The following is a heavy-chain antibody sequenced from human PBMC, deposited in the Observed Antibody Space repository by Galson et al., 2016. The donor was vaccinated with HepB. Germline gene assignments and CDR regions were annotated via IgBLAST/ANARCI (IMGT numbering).Heavy chain of an antibody. CDR3: ASAWVAVRGAFDI. Sequence: SLRLSCAASGFTFSNYNMNWVRQAPGKGLEWVSYISSSRRTIYYADSVKGRFTISRHNAKKSLYLQMSSLRDEDTAVYYCASAWVAVRGAFDIWGQGTMVTVSS. D-gene: IGHD6-19*01. V-gene: IGHV3-48*02. CDR1: GFTFSNYN. J-gene: IGHJ3*02. CDR2: ISSSRRTI.